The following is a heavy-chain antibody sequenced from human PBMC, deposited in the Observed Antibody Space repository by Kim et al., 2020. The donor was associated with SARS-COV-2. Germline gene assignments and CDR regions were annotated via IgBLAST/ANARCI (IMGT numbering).Heavy chain of an antibody. CDR3: AKWRQVWRMDV. V-gene: IGHV3-48*03. Sequence: GGSLRLSCAASGFTFSSYEMNWVRQAPGKGLEWVSYICSSGSTIYYADSVKGRFTISRDNAKNSRYVQMNSLRAEDTAVYYCAKWRQVWRMDVWGQGTTVTVSS. CDR1: GFTFSSYE. J-gene: IGHJ6*02. CDR2: ICSSGSTI. D-gene: IGHD5-18*01.